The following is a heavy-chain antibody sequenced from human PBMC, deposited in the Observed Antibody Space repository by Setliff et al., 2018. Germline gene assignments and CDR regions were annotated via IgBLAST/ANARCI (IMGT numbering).Heavy chain of an antibody. CDR1: GGSISTYY. J-gene: IGHJ3*02. CDR3: ARDTRVRDSSSVPSDTFDI. CDR2: ITYSGNS. Sequence: PSETLSLTCSVSGGSISTYYWSWIRQPPGKGLEWIGNITYSGNSNYIPSLKSRVTISVDTPKNQFSLKLSSVTAADTAVYYCARDTRVRDSSSVPSDTFDIWGRGTMVTVSS. D-gene: IGHD2-15*01. V-gene: IGHV4-59*01.